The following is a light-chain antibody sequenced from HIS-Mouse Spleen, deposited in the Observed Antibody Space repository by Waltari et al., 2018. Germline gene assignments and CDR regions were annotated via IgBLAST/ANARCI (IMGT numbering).Light chain of an antibody. V-gene: IGLV3-19*01. CDR3: NSRDSSGNHWV. CDR1: SLGTDY. CDR2: GKN. Sequence: SSELTQDPAVSVALGPTVRIPCQGDSLGTDYASWYQQKPGQAPVLVIYGKNNRPSGIPDRFSGSSSGNTASLTITGAQAEDEADYYCNSRDSSGNHWVFGGGTKLTVL. J-gene: IGLJ3*02.